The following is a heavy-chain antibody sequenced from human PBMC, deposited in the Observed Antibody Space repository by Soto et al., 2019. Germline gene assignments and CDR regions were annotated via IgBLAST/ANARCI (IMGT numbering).Heavy chain of an antibody. CDR2: IYHSGST. CDR3: YLQMNSLRIEDTGVYYCTKPRSSLQWPPFDP. V-gene: IGHV4-30-2*01. J-gene: IGHJ5*02. Sequence: SETLSLTCAVSGGSISSGGYSWSWIRQPPGKGLEWIGYIYHSGSTYYNPSLKNRVTISVDRSKNQFSLKGRFFTSIDNSRNTLYLQMNSLRIEDTGVYYCTKPRSSLQWPPFDPWGHGTLVTVSS. D-gene: IGHD3-10*01. CDR1: GGSISSGGYS.